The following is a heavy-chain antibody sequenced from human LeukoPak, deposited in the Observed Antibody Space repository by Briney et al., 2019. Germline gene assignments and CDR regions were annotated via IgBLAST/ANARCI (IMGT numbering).Heavy chain of an antibody. V-gene: IGHV1-2*02. J-gene: IGHJ3*02. CDR3: ARDYSGWYSTAGAFDI. Sequence: ASVKVSCKASGYTFTSYDINWVRQAPGQGLEWMGWINPNSGGTNYAQKFQGRVTMTRDTSISTAYMELSRLRSDDTAVYYCARDYSGWYSTAGAFDIWGQGTMVTVSS. CDR1: GYTFTSYD. D-gene: IGHD6-19*01. CDR2: INPNSGGT.